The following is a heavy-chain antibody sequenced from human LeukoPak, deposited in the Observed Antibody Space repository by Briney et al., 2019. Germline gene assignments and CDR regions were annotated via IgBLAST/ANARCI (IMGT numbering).Heavy chain of an antibody. J-gene: IGHJ3*02. V-gene: IGHV3-30*18. Sequence: GGSLRLSCAASGFTFSSYAMHWVRQAPGKGLEWVAVISYDGSNKYYADSVKGRFTISRDNSKNTLYLQMNSLRAEDTAVYYCANGPHQYPHSYGSSDAFDIWGQGTMVTVSS. D-gene: IGHD5-18*01. CDR2: ISYDGSNK. CDR3: ANGPHQYPHSYGSSDAFDI. CDR1: GFTFSSYA.